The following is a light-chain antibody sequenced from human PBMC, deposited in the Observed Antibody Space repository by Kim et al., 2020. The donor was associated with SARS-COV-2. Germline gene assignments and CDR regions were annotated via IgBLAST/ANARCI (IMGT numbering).Light chain of an antibody. CDR2: KDS. CDR1: ALPKQY. J-gene: IGLJ2*01. V-gene: IGLV3-25*03. CDR3: QSADSSGTYVV. Sequence: SPGQPARITCSGDALPKQYAYWYQQKPGQAPVLVIYKDSERPSGIPERFSGSSSGTTVTLTISGVQAEDEADYYCQSADSSGTYVVFGGGTKVTVL.